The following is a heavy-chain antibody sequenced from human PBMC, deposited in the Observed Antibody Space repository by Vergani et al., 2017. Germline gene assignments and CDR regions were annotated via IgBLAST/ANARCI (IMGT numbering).Heavy chain of an antibody. J-gene: IGHJ4*02. CDR1: GFTFSSYS. CDR2: ISSSSSYI. CDR3: ARDASTSSLDY. D-gene: IGHD1-1*01. Sequence: EVQLVESGGGLVKPGGSLRLSCAASGFTFSSYSMNWVRQAPGKGLEWVSSISSSSSYIYYADSVKGLFTISRDNAKISLYLQMNSLGAEDTAVYYCARDASTSSLDYWGQGTLVTVSS. V-gene: IGHV3-21*01.